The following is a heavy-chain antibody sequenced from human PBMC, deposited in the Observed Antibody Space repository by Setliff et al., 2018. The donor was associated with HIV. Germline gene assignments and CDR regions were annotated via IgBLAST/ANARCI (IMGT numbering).Heavy chain of an antibody. CDR3: ARDHQTMLWLDY. CDR1: GDTCSTYV. V-gene: IGHV1-69*10. CDR2: VTPILHTT. J-gene: IGHJ4*02. D-gene: IGHD2-21*01. Sequence: SVKVSCKSSGDTCSTYVFTWVRQAPGQGLEWMGGVTPILHTTNYAQKFQGRVTITADISTRTVYMELSSLTSEDTAIYYCARDHQTMLWLDYWGQGTLVTVSS.